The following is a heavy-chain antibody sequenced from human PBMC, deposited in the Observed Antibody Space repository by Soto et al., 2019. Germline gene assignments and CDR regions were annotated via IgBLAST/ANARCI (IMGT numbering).Heavy chain of an antibody. CDR1: GGTFSSYT. V-gene: IGHV1-69*02. CDR3: ATYRKNYGSVPDAFDI. Sequence: SVKVSCKASGGTFSSYTISWVRQAPGQGLEWMGRIIPILGIANYAQKFQGRVTITADKSTSTAYMELSSLRSEDTAVYYCATYRKNYGSVPDAFDIWGQGTMVTVSS. J-gene: IGHJ3*02. CDR2: IIPILGIA. D-gene: IGHD3-10*01.